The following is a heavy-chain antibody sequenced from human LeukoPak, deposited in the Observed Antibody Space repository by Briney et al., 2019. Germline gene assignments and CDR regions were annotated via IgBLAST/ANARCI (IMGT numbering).Heavy chain of an antibody. Sequence: SETLSLTCTVSGGSISSSYWSWIRQPPGKGLEWIGYIYYSGSTNYNPSLKSRVTISVDTSKNQFSLKLSSVTAADTAVYYCAREIWFGDDNWFDPWGQGTLVTVSS. D-gene: IGHD3-10*01. CDR2: IYYSGST. J-gene: IGHJ5*02. CDR3: AREIWFGDDNWFDP. CDR1: GGSISSSY. V-gene: IGHV4-59*01.